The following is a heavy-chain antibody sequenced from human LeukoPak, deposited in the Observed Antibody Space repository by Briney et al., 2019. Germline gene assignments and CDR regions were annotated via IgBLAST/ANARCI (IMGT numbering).Heavy chain of an antibody. CDR1: GGSITGYY. V-gene: IGHV4-59*01. CDR2: IYYSGST. CDR3: ARKLVYYDSSGYSHDALDI. D-gene: IGHD3-22*01. Sequence: SETLSLTCTVSGGSITGYYWNWIRQPPGKGLEWIGYIYYSGSTNYNPSLKSRVTISVDTSNNQFSLKVSSVTAADTAVYYCARKLVYYDSSGYSHDALDIWGQGTMVTVSS. J-gene: IGHJ3*02.